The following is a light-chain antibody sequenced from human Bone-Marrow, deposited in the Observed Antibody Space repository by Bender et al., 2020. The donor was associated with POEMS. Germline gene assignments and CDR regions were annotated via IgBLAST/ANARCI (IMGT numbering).Light chain of an antibody. Sequence: QSVLTQPPSASGTPGQRVTISCSGSSSNVGRDNTNWFQQLPGTAPKLLIYNDHQRPSGVPDRFSGSKSGTSASLGIRWLQSEDEADYYCVAWDNSLNGYVFGTGTKVTVL. CDR2: NDH. CDR1: SSNVGRDN. J-gene: IGLJ1*01. CDR3: VAWDNSLNGYV. V-gene: IGLV1-44*01.